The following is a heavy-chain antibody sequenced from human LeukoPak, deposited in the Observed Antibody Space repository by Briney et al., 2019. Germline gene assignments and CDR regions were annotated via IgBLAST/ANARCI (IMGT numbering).Heavy chain of an antibody. Sequence: GGSLRLSCSASGFTFSSYAMHWVRQAPGKGLEYVSAISSNGGSTYYADSVKGRFTISRDNSKNTLYLQMSSLRAEDTAVYYFVKDLLPGYSSGWSMNYWGQGTLVTVSS. CDR2: ISSNGGST. CDR3: VKDLLPGYSSGWSMNY. CDR1: GFTFSSYA. D-gene: IGHD6-19*01. V-gene: IGHV3-64D*06. J-gene: IGHJ4*02.